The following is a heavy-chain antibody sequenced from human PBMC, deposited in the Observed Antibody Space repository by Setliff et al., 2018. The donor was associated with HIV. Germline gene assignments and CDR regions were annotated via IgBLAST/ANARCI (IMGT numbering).Heavy chain of an antibody. D-gene: IGHD2-15*01. CDR3: ERSDCSSVRCYLGHAFEI. Sequence: ASVKVSCKASGGTFSDYTVNWVRQAPGQGLEWMGRIIPIIGIENYAQKFQGRVTITADNSTSTAYMELNSLRSDDTAIYYCERSDCSSVRCYLGHAFEIWGQGTMVTVSS. CDR2: IIPIIGIE. V-gene: IGHV1-69*02. J-gene: IGHJ3*02. CDR1: GGTFSDYT.